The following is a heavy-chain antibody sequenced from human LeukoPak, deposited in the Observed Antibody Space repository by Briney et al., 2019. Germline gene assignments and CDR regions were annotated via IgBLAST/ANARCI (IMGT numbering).Heavy chain of an antibody. J-gene: IGHJ6*03. CDR1: GYTFTSYG. CDR2: ISAYNGNT. CDR3: ARDKRTGDGGPYYYYYYYMDV. D-gene: IGHD7-27*01. V-gene: IGHV1-18*01. Sequence: ASVKVSCKASGYTFTSYGISWVRQAPGQGLEWMGWISAYNGNTNYAQKLQGRVTMTTDTSTSTAYMELRSLRSDDTAVYYCARDKRTGDGGPYYYYYYYMDVWGKGTTVTVSS.